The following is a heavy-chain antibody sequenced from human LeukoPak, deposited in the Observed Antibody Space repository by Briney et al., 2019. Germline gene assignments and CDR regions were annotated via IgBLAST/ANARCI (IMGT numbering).Heavy chain of an antibody. CDR3: AKFEWLSNFDY. CDR2: FSVSDKTT. D-gene: IGHD3-9*01. Sequence: GGSLRLSCAASGFTFSIYAMSWVRQAPGKGLEWVSGFSVSDKTTYYADSVKGRFTISRDNSKNTLYLQMNSLRAEDTAVYYCAKFEWLSNFDYWGQGTLVTVSS. CDR1: GFTFSIYA. V-gene: IGHV3-23*01. J-gene: IGHJ4*02.